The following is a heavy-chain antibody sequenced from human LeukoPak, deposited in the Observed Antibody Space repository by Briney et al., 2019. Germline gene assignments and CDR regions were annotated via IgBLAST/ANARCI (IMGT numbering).Heavy chain of an antibody. CDR3: ASEEGDSRTQYFQH. D-gene: IGHD2-21*02. CDR1: GYTFTSYG. CDR2: INPNSGGT. Sequence: GASVKVSCKASGYTFTSYGISWVRQAPGQGLEWMGWINPNSGGTNYAQKFQGRVTMTRDTSISTAYMELSRLRSDDTAVYYCASEEGDSRTQYFQHWGQGTLVTVSS. V-gene: IGHV1-2*02. J-gene: IGHJ1*01.